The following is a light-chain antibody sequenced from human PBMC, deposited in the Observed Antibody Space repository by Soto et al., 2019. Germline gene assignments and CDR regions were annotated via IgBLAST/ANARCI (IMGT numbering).Light chain of an antibody. Sequence: EIVMTQSPATLSVSPGGRATLSCRASQSVSSSYLAWYQQKPGQAPRLLIYGASTRATGIPARFSGSGSGTEFTLTISSLQSEDFAVYYCQQYNNWPPTWTFGQGTKVDIK. J-gene: IGKJ1*01. V-gene: IGKV3-15*01. CDR2: GAS. CDR3: QQYNNWPPTWT. CDR1: QSVSSSY.